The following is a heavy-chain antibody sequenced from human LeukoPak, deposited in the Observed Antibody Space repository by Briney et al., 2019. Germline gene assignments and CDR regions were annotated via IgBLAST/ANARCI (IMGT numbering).Heavy chain of an antibody. J-gene: IGHJ4*02. Sequence: GGSLRLSCAASGLTFNTYTMHRVRQAPGRGLEWLAVISFDGSTKYYADSVRGRFAISRDNSKNTLFLQMNNLRAEDTALYYCATLVTAVTTTQFDYWGQGALVTVSS. CDR3: ATLVTAVTTTQFDY. CDR1: GLTFNTYT. V-gene: IGHV3-30*09. CDR2: ISFDGSTK. D-gene: IGHD4-11*01.